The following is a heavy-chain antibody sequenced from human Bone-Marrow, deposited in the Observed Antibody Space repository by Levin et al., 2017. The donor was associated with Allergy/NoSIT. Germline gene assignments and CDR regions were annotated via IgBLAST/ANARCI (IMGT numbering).Heavy chain of an antibody. Sequence: ASVKVSCKVSGSTLSEVSVNWVRQSPGEGLEWMGRFDQETDETDNAQKFQGRVTVTEDTSTDTGYLEVSGLRSDDTAVYYCAIVEYDFRSGKPRSFDYWGQGTLITVSS. D-gene: IGHD3-3*01. CDR3: AIVEYDFRSGKPRSFDY. CDR2: FDQETDET. V-gene: IGHV1-24*01. CDR1: GSTLSEVS. J-gene: IGHJ4*02.